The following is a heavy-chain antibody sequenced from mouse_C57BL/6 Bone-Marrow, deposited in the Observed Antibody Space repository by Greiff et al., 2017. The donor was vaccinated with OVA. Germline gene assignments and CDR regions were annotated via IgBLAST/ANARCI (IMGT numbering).Heavy chain of an antibody. Sequence: EVQLQQSGPELVKPGASVKISCKASGYTFTDYYMNWVKQSHGKSLEWIGDINPNNGGTSYNQKFKGKATLTVDKSSSTAYMELRSLTSEDSAVYYCARTTVVEGGYAMDYWGQGTSVTVSS. CDR3: ARTTVVEGGYAMDY. CDR2: INPNNGGT. CDR1: GYTFTDYY. V-gene: IGHV1-26*01. D-gene: IGHD1-1*01. J-gene: IGHJ4*01.